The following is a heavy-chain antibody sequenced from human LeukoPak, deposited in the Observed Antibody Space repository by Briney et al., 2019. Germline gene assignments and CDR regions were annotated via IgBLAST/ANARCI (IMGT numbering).Heavy chain of an antibody. D-gene: IGHD2-21*02. J-gene: IGHJ4*02. Sequence: ASMKVSCKASGFTFSGHYIHRVRQAPGQGLEWMGYINPHSGGTSSPQKFQGRVTMTTDTSISAVYMELSSLTSDDTAMYYCVREGNELLSKNFDYWGQGSLVTVSS. V-gene: IGHV1-2*02. CDR1: GFTFSGHY. CDR3: VREGNELLSKNFDY. CDR2: INPHSGGT.